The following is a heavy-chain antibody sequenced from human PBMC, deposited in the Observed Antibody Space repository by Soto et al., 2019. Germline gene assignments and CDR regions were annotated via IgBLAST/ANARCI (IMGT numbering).Heavy chain of an antibody. CDR3: ARTDDYGDYVGWFDP. CDR2: INPSGGST. CDR1: GYTFTSYY. V-gene: IGHV1-46*03. J-gene: IGHJ5*02. Sequence: ASVKVSCKASGYTFTSYYMHWVRQAPGQGLEWMGIINPSGGSTSYAQKFQGRATMTRDTSTSTVYMELSSLRSEDTAVYYCARTDDYGDYVGWFDPWGQGTLVTVSS. D-gene: IGHD4-17*01.